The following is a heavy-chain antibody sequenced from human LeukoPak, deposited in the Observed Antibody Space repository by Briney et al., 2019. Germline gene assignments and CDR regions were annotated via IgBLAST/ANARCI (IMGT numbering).Heavy chain of an antibody. CDR1: GYTFTGYY. CDR2: INPNSGGT. J-gene: IGHJ1*01. D-gene: IGHD2-15*01. V-gene: IGHV1-2*02. CDR3: ARDRVECGGSCYQEYFQH. Sequence: ASVKVSCKASGYTFTGYYMHWVRRAPGQGLEWMGWINPNSGGTNYAQKFQGRATMTRDTSISTAYMELSRLRSDDTAVYYCARDRVECGGSCYQEYFQHWGQGTLVTVSS.